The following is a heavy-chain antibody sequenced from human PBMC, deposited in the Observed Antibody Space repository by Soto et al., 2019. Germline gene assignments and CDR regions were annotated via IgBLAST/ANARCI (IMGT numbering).Heavy chain of an antibody. CDR2: IYYSGST. CDR1: GGSISSYY. J-gene: IGHJ4*02. V-gene: IGHV4-59*08. D-gene: IGHD6-19*01. Sequence: LSLTCTVSGGSISSYYWNWIRQPPGKGLEWIGYIYYSGSTNNNPSLKSPVTISVDTSKNQFSLKLSSVTAADTAVYYCARRPGIAVAGTFLDYWGQGTLVTVSS. CDR3: ARRPGIAVAGTFLDY.